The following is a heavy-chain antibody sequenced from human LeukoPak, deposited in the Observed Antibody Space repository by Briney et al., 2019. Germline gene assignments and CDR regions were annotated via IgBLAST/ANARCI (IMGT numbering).Heavy chain of an antibody. CDR1: GGSISSSSYY. J-gene: IGHJ4*02. V-gene: IGHV4-39*01. CDR2: IYYSGST. Sequence: PSETLSLTCTVSGGSISSSSYYWGWIRQPPGKGLEWIGSIYYSGSTYYNPSLKSRVTISVDTSKNQFSLKLSSVTAADTAVYYCAGQGITIFTPKDYWGQGTLVTVSS. D-gene: IGHD3-3*01. CDR3: AGQGITIFTPKDY.